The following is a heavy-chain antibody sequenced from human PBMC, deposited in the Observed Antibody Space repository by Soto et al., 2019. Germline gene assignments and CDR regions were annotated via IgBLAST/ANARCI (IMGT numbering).Heavy chain of an antibody. CDR2: IWYDGSNK. J-gene: IGHJ4*02. D-gene: IGHD6-6*01. Sequence: QVQLVESGGGVVQPGRSLRLSCAASGFTFSSYGMHWVRQAPGKGLEWVAVIWYDGSNKYYADSVKGRFTISRENSKNTLYLQMNSLRAEDTAVYYCATIEYSSSSFGNWGQGTLVTVSS. V-gene: IGHV3-33*01. CDR1: GFTFSSYG. CDR3: ATIEYSSSSFGN.